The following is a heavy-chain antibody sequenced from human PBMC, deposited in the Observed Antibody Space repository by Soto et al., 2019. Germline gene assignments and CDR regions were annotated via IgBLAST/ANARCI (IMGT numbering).Heavy chain of an antibody. V-gene: IGHV3-30*18. CDR2: ISYDGSNK. Sequence: GGSLRLSCAASGFTFSSYGMHWVRQAPGTGLEWVAVISYDGSNKYYADSVKGRFTISRDNSKNTLYLQMNSLRAEDTAVYYCAKDGGITIFGVVTDYYYYGMDVWGQGTTVTVSS. D-gene: IGHD3-3*01. J-gene: IGHJ6*02. CDR1: GFTFSSYG. CDR3: AKDGGITIFGVVTDYYYYGMDV.